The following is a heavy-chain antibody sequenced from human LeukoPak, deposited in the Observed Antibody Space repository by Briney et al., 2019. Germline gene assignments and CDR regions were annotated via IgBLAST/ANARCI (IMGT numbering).Heavy chain of an antibody. J-gene: IGHJ1*01. CDR1: GLTFSNAW. CDR2: IKSKIDGETT. CDR3: TTDGGILGSSWLFHH. D-gene: IGHD6-13*01. V-gene: IGHV3-15*01. Sequence: PGGSLRLFCAASGLTFSNAWMSWVRQAPGKGLEWVGRIKSKIDGETTDYAAPVKGRFTISRDDSKNTLYLQMSSLKTEDTAVYYCTTDGGILGSSWLFHHWGQGTLVTVSS.